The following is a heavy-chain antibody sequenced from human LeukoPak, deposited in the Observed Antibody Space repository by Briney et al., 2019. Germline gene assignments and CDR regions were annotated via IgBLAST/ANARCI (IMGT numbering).Heavy chain of an antibody. J-gene: IGHJ4*02. D-gene: IGHD6-13*01. CDR2: LYSGGDT. CDR1: GFTVSSFY. V-gene: IGHV3-53*01. CDR3: AKWVGSWYMVFDY. Sequence: PGGSLRLSCAASGFTVSSFYMTWVRQAPGKGLDWVSVLYSGGDTYYADSVKGRFTISRDNSKNTLYLQMNSLRAEDTAVYYCAKWVGSWYMVFDYWGQGTLVTVSS.